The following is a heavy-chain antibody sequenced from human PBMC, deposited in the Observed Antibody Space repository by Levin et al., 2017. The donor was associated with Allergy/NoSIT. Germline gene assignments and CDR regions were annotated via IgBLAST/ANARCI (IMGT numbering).Heavy chain of an antibody. CDR3: VRGGSYLKVPPWY. Sequence: LAGGSLRLSCAASGFTFDDYAMHWVRQAPGKGLEWVSGVSWNTDTIGYADSVKGRFTISRDNRKNSLSLQMNSLRVEDTALYYCVRGGSYLKVPPWYWGQGTLVTVSS. J-gene: IGHJ4*02. V-gene: IGHV3-9*01. CDR2: VSWNTDTI. D-gene: IGHD5-18*01. CDR1: GFTFDDYA.